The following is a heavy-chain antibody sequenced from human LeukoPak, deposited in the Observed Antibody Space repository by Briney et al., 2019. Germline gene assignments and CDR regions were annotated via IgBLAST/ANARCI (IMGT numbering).Heavy chain of an antibody. CDR1: GVSISSSSYY. Sequence: SETLSLTCTVSGVSISSSSYYWGWIRQPPGKGLEWIGSIYYSGRTYYNPSLKSRVTMSVGTSKNQFSLKLSSVTAADTAVYYCARLRGSPAVYYYYMDVWGKGTTVTVSS. J-gene: IGHJ6*03. CDR2: IYYSGRT. CDR3: ARLRGSPAVYYYYMDV. V-gene: IGHV4-39*01. D-gene: IGHD1-26*01.